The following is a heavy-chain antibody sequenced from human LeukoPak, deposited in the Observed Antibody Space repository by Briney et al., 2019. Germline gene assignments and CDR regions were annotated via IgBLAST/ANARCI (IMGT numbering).Heavy chain of an antibody. J-gene: IGHJ6*03. CDR2: IKQDGTEK. V-gene: IGHV3-7*01. Sequence: GGSLRLSCAASGFTFTTYWMSWVRQAPGKGLEWVANIKQDGTEKYYVDSVKGRFTISRDNAKNSLYLQMNSLRAEDTAVYYCAKAAAAGTYYYYYYYMDVWGKGTTVTVSS. D-gene: IGHD6-13*01. CDR3: AKAAAAGTYYYYYYYMDV. CDR1: GFTFTTYW.